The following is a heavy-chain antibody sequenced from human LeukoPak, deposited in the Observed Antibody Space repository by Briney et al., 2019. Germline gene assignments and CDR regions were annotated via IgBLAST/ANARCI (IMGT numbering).Heavy chain of an antibody. D-gene: IGHD5-18*01. Sequence: GGSLRLSCAASGFTFSSYGMHWVRQAPGKGLEWVAVIWYDGSNKYYADSVKGRFTISRDNSKNTLYLQMNSLRAEDTAVYYCARDLPDTAMVSFYYYYGMDVWGQGTTVTVSS. CDR3: ARDLPDTAMVSFYYYYGMDV. V-gene: IGHV3-33*01. J-gene: IGHJ6*02. CDR1: GFTFSSYG. CDR2: IWYDGSNK.